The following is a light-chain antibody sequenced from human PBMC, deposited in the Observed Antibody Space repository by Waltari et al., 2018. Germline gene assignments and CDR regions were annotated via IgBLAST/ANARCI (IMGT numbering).Light chain of an antibody. J-gene: IGKJ1*01. CDR3: MQGLSSPPT. Sequence: DIVMTQSPLSLSVTLGQPASISCKSSQSLLPSNGKTYFNWFLQRPGQPPQLLIYEVFSRFSGVPDRFSGSGSGTDFTLKISRVEAEDVGVYYCMQGLSSPPTFGQGTTVEIK. CDR2: EVF. V-gene: IGKV2-29*02. CDR1: QSLLPSNGKTY.